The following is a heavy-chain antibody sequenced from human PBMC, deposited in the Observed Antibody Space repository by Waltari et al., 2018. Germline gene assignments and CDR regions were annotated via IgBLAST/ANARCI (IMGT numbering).Heavy chain of an antibody. J-gene: IGHJ6*02. CDR3: AGGDGGYYYHKMDV. CDR2: IMPDNSET. Sequence: QVQLVQSGAEAKKPGSSVRVSCRASGGTFTSDTINWVRQAPGKGLEGMGRIMPDNSETEYAVKFQGRITIAADTSTGTVYMELSSLRSDDTAVYYCAGGDGGYYYHKMDVWGQGTTVTVSS. D-gene: IGHD3-22*01. V-gene: IGHV1-69*02. CDR1: GGTFTSDT.